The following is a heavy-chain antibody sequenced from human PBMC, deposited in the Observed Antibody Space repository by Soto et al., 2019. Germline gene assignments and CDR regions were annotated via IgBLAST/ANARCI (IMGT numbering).Heavy chain of an antibody. V-gene: IGHV4-59*01. Sequence: KPSETLSLTCTVSGGSISSYYWSWIRQPPGKGLEWIGYIYYSGSTNYNPSLKSRVTISVDTSKNQFSLKLTSVTAADTAVYYCARDLLPFYYDSSGYSPLGYWGQGTLVTVSS. CDR1: GGSISSYY. J-gene: IGHJ4*02. CDR2: IYYSGST. CDR3: ARDLLPFYYDSSGYSPLGY. D-gene: IGHD3-22*01.